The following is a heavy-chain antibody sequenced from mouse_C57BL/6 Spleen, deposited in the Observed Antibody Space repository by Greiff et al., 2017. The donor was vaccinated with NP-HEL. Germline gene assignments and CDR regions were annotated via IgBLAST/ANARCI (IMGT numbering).Heavy chain of an antibody. Sequence: VQLQQPWAELVKPGASVKMSCKASGYTFTSYWITWVKQRPGQGLEWIGDIYPGSGSTNYNEKFKSKATLTVDTSSSTAYMQLSSLTSEDSAVYYCARKGSGYYPYYFDYWGQGTTLTVSS. J-gene: IGHJ2*01. CDR1: GYTFTSYW. V-gene: IGHV1-55*01. CDR3: ARKGSGYYPYYFDY. CDR2: IYPGSGST. D-gene: IGHD2-3*01.